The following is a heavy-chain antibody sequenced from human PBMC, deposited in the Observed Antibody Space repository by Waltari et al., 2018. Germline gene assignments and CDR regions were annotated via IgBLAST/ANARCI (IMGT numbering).Heavy chain of an antibody. Sequence: QVQVVESGGGVVQPGRSLRLSCSASEFSFSSYAMYWVRQAPGKGLEWVAVISYNARNIYYVDSVKGRFTISRDNSKKRLYLQMNSLRVEDTAVYYCARDYCDRTYCHGMDVWGQGTTVTVSS. CDR3: ARDYCDRTYCHGMDV. CDR2: ISYNARNI. J-gene: IGHJ6*02. V-gene: IGHV3-30*04. CDR1: EFSFSSYA. D-gene: IGHD3-22*01.